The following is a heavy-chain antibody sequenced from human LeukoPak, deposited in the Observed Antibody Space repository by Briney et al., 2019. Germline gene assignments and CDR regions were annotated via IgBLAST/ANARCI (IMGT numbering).Heavy chain of an antibody. J-gene: IGHJ4*02. D-gene: IGHD6-6*01. CDR1: GFTFGDYA. CDR2: IRSKAYGGTT. V-gene: IGHV3-49*04. CDR3: TRAKIAARPMNWS. Sequence: GGSLRLSCTASGFTFGDYAMSWVRQAPGKGLEWVGFIRSKAYGGTTEYAASVKGRFTISRDDSKSIAYLQMNSLKTEDTAVYYCTRAKIAARPMNWSWGQGTLVTVSS.